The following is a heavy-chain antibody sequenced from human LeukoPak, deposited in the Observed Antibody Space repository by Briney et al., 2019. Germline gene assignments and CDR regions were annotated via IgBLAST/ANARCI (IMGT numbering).Heavy chain of an antibody. CDR3: ARGAGGSGPY. D-gene: IGHD3-3*01. CDR2: INDSGSS. J-gene: IGHJ4*02. Sequence: SETLSLTCVVYGGSFSGYYWTWIRQPPGKGLEWIGEINDSGSSNYNPSLKSRITMSVDTSENQISLKLSSVTAADTAVYYCARGAGGSGPYWGQGTLVTVSS. CDR1: GGSFSGYY. V-gene: IGHV4-34*01.